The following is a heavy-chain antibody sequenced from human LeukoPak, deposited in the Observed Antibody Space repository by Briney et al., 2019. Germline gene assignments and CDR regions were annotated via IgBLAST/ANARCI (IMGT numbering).Heavy chain of an antibody. CDR1: GFTFSSYW. D-gene: IGHD6-19*01. Sequence: GGSLRLSCAASGFTFSSYWMSWVRQAPGKGLEWVANIKQDGSEKYYVDSVKGRFTISRDNAKNSLYLQMNSLRAEDTAVYYCAPKGGSGDYYFYMDVWGKGTTVTVSS. CDR2: IKQDGSEK. CDR3: APKGGSGDYYFYMDV. V-gene: IGHV3-7*01. J-gene: IGHJ6*03.